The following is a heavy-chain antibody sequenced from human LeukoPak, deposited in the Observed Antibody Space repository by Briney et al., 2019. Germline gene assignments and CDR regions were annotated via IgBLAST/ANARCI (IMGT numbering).Heavy chain of an antibody. V-gene: IGHV4-39*07. Sequence: AETLSLTCTVSGGSISSSSYYWGRMRQPPGKGLEWIGSIYYSGSPNYNPSLKSRVTISVDTSKNQFSLKLSSVTAADTAVYYCARGTTVTTYYYYYYYYMDVWGKGTTVTISS. CDR3: ARGTTVTTYYYYYYYYMDV. CDR2: IYYSGSP. D-gene: IGHD4-17*01. CDR1: GGSISSSSYY. J-gene: IGHJ6*03.